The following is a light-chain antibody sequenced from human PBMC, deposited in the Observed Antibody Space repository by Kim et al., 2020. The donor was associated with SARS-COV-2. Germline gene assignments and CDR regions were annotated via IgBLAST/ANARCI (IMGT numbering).Light chain of an antibody. Sequence: DIVMTQSPLSLPVTPGEPASISCRSSQSLLHSNGYNYLDWYLQKPGQSPQLLIYLGSNRASGVPDRFSGSGSGTDFTLKISRVEAEDVGVYYCMQALQTPRTFGQGTELEI. CDR3: MQALQTPRT. J-gene: IGKJ2*01. CDR2: LGS. V-gene: IGKV2-28*01. CDR1: QSLLHSNGYNY.